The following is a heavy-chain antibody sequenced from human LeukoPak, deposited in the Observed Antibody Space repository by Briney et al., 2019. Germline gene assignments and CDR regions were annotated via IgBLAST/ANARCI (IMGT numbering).Heavy chain of an antibody. Sequence: PGGSLRLSCAASGFTFSRYWMTWVRQAPGKGLEWVSSMTSSRYIYYADSVKGRFTISRDDANNLVFLQMHSLRAEDTAIYYCTRDQFFDYDNDDAFDVWGQGTKVIVSS. CDR2: MTSSRYI. J-gene: IGHJ3*01. D-gene: IGHD3-22*01. V-gene: IGHV3-21*04. CDR3: TRDQFFDYDNDDAFDV. CDR1: GFTFSRYW.